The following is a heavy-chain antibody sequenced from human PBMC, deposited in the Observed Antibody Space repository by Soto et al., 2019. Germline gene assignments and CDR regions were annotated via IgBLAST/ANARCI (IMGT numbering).Heavy chain of an antibody. CDR1: GYSFTDYH. D-gene: IGHD2-8*01. V-gene: IGHV1-2*04. CDR3: ARGDSTDCSNGVCSFFYNHDMDV. J-gene: IGHJ6*02. CDR2: INPKSGGT. Sequence: GASVKVSCKASGYSFTDYHIHWVRQAPGQGLEWLGRINPKSGGTSTAQKFQGWVTMTTDTSISTSSMELTRLTSDDTAIYYCARGDSTDCSNGVCSFFYNHDMDVWGQGTTVTVSS.